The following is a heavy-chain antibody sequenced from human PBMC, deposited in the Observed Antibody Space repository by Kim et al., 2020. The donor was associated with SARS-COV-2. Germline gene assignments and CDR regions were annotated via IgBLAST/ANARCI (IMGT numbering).Heavy chain of an antibody. V-gene: IGHV1-69*13. CDR2: IIIPLSGTP. D-gene: IGHD4-17*01. J-gene: IGHJ4*02. CDR1: GGIFSSSA. Sequence: ASVKVSCKVYGGIFSSSAISWVRQAPGQGLEWLGGIIIPLSGTPNYAQNFQGRVTITADESSTTVYMEMSSLRSEDTAVYYCARVPAGVGLSGDSDYWGRGTLVTVSS. CDR3: ARVPAGVGLSGDSDY.